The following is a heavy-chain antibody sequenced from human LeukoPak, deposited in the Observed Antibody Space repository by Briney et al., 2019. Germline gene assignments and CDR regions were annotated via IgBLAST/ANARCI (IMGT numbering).Heavy chain of an antibody. J-gene: IGHJ3*02. V-gene: IGHV1-18*01. CDR3: ARLAPLYSSSWYQSPCDAFDI. CDR2: ISAYNGNT. CDR1: GYTFTSYG. D-gene: IGHD6-13*01. Sequence: ASVKVSCKASGYTFTSYGISWVRQAPGQGLEWMGWISAYNGNTNYAQKLQGRVTMTTDTSTSTAHMELRSLRSDDTAVYYCARLAPLYSSSWYQSPCDAFDIWGQGTMVTVSS.